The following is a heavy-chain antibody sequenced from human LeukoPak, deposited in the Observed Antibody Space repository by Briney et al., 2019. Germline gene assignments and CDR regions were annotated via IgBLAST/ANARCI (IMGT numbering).Heavy chain of an antibody. J-gene: IGHJ2*01. V-gene: IGHV4-31*03. CDR2: IYYSGGT. Sequence: SETLSLTCTVSGGSISSGGYYWSWIRQHPGKGLEWIGYIYYSGGTYYNPSLKSRVTISVDTSKNQFSLKLSSVTAADTAVYSCSRGITMVRGVIFPVWTVHQGWSFDLWGLATLVTVSS. D-gene: IGHD3-10*01. CDR3: SRGITMVRGVIFPVWTVHQGWSFDL. CDR1: GGSISSGGYY.